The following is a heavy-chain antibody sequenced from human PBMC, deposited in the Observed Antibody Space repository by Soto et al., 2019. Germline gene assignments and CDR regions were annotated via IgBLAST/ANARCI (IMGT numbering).Heavy chain of an antibody. CDR2: IYESGSF. CDR1: GDSISGYY. CDR3: ARSGRSGYYYYYGMYV. J-gene: IGHJ6*02. D-gene: IGHD3-22*01. V-gene: IGHV4-59*01. Sequence: QVQLQESGPGLVKPSETLSLTCTVSGDSISGYYWSWIRQPPGKGLEWIGYIYESGSFQYNPSLKSRVTMSIDTSKNQFSLKLSSVTAADTAGYYCARSGRSGYYYYYGMYVWGQGTTVTVSS.